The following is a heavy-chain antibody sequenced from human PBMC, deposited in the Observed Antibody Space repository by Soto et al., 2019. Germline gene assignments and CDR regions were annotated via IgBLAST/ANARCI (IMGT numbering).Heavy chain of an antibody. Sequence: SETLSLTCVAKGGSFSGYYWNWIRQPPGKXLEWIGQISHKGDTNYNPSLKSRVTISVDKSNNQFSLKLTSVTAADTALYYCARERSFYDTSGSYDEDNFDNWGRGTLVTVSS. J-gene: IGHJ4*02. V-gene: IGHV4-34*01. CDR3: ARERSFYDTSGSYDEDNFDN. CDR1: GGSFSGYY. CDR2: ISHKGDT. D-gene: IGHD3-22*01.